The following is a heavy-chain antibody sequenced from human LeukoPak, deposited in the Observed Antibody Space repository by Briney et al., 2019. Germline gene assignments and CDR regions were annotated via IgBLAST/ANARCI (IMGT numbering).Heavy chain of an antibody. CDR2: IYPGDSET. D-gene: IGHD6-6*01. J-gene: IGHJ4*02. CDR3: ARRAGDSSSLGY. V-gene: IGHV5-51*01. CDR1: GYRFTTYW. Sequence: GESLKISFKGSGYRFTTYWIGWVRPMPGKGLEWMGIIYPGDSETKYSPSFQGQVTISADKSINTAYLQWSSMKASDTATYYCARRAGDSSSLGYWGQGTLVTVSS.